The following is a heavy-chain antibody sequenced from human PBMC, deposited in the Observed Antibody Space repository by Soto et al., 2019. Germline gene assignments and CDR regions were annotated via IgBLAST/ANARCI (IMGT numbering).Heavy chain of an antibody. Sequence: QLQLEQSGPEVKKPGSSVKVSCKASGRSFSSDGVSWVRQAPGQGLEWMGGIIPVFGNTKYVPRFQGRLTITADKSTSTVYMAMSSLSSEDTAVYFCARGQYYSSGSAATSYFYFGIDGWGQGTTVIVSS. J-gene: IGHJ6*02. CDR1: GRSFSSDG. V-gene: IGHV1-69*06. CDR3: ARGQYYSSGSAATSYFYFGIDG. CDR2: IIPVFGNT. D-gene: IGHD3-10*01.